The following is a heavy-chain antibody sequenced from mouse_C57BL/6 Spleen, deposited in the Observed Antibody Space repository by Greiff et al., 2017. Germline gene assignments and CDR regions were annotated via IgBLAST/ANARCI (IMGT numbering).Heavy chain of an antibody. CDR3: TRFAGYGNYFLYYFDY. CDR2: IYPGNSDT. V-gene: IGHV1-5*01. Sequence: EVQLQQSGTVLARPGASVKMSCKTSGYTFTSYWMHWVKQRPGQGLEWIGAIYPGNSDTSYNQKFKGKAKLTAATSSITAYMELSSLTNADSAVYYCTRFAGYGNYFLYYFDYWGQGTTLTVSS. J-gene: IGHJ2*01. CDR1: GYTFTSYW. D-gene: IGHD2-1*01.